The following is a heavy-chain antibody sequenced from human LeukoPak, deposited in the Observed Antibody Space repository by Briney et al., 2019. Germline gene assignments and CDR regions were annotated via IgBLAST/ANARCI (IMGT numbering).Heavy chain of an antibody. CDR3: ARGPWSRVDY. D-gene: IGHD1-1*01. V-gene: IGHV1-46*01. Sequence: ASVKVSCKASGYIFTTYYMHWVRQAPGEGLEWMGIINPSGGSTAYAQKFQGRVTMTRDTSTSTVYMELSSLGSEDTAMYYCARGPWSRVDYWGQGTLVTVSS. J-gene: IGHJ4*02. CDR2: INPSGGST. CDR1: GYIFTTYY.